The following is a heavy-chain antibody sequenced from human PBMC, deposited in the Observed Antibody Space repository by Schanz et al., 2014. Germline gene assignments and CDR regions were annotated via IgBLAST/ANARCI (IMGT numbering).Heavy chain of an antibody. CDR2: INPNSGTT. Sequence: VQLEQSGAEVKKPGSSVKVSCKASGYTFTGHYMHWVRQAPGQGLEWMGWINPNSGTTNYAQKFQGWVTMTRDTSISTAYMELSRLKSDDTAVYYCARAFGGYDPAGALDYWGQGTLVTVSS. V-gene: IGHV1-2*04. CDR3: ARAFGGYDPAGALDY. J-gene: IGHJ4*02. CDR1: GYTFTGHY. D-gene: IGHD5-12*01.